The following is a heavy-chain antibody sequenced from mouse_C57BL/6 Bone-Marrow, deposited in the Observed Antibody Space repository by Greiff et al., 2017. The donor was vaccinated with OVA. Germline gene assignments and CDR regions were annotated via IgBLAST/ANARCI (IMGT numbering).Heavy chain of an antibody. CDR3: ARDGYYGEGYYYAMDY. D-gene: IGHD2-3*01. CDR1: GYTFTDYY. J-gene: IGHJ4*01. V-gene: IGHV1-26*01. Sequence: EVQLQQSGPELVKPGASVKISCTASGYTFTDYYMNWVKQSHGKSLEWIGDINPNNGGTSYNQKFKGKATLTVDKSSSTAYLELRSLTSEDSAVYYWARDGYYGEGYYYAMDYWGQGTSVTVSS. CDR2: INPNNGGT.